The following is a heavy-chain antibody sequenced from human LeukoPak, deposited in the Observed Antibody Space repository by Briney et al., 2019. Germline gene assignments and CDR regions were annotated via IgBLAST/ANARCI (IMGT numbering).Heavy chain of an antibody. CDR1: GYTFTSYY. CDR3: ASFMPYYYGSGVLDY. Sequence: ASVKVSCKASGYTFTSYYMHWVRQAPGQGLEWMGIINPSGGSTSYAQKFQGRVTMTRDMSTSTVYMELSSLRSEDTAVYYCASFMPYYYGSGVLDYWGQGTLVTVSS. V-gene: IGHV1-46*01. J-gene: IGHJ4*02. D-gene: IGHD3-10*01. CDR2: INPSGGST.